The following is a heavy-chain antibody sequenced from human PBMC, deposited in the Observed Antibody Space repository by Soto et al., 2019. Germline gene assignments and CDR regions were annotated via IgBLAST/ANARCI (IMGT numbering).Heavy chain of an antibody. CDR3: ARDRTSTSFGY. CDR1: GGSISSVGYY. J-gene: IGHJ4*02. D-gene: IGHD2-2*01. CDR2: IYYSGST. Sequence: SEPQSHTCTFSGGSISSVGYYWSWNRQHPGKGLEWIGYIYYSGSTYYNPSLKSRVTISVDTSKNQFSLKLSSVTAADTAVYYCARDRTSTSFGYWVQGTLVTGFS. V-gene: IGHV4-31*03.